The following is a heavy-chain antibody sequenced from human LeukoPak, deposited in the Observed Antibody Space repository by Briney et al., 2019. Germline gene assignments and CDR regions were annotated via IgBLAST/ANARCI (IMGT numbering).Heavy chain of an antibody. V-gene: IGHV3-30*04. CDR1: GFTFSTYA. CDR2: ISYDGSDQ. D-gene: IGHD3-10*01. Sequence: GGSLRLSCAASGFTFSTYAMHWVRQAPGKGLERVAVISYDGSDQYYADSVSGRFTISRDNSKTTLFLHMNSLRAEDTAVYYCARDLGEYISMIRGIAIWGMDVWGQGTTVTVSS. CDR3: ARDLGEYISMIRGIAIWGMDV. J-gene: IGHJ6*02.